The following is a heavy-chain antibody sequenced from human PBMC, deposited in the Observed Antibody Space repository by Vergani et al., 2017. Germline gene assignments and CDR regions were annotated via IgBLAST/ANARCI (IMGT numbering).Heavy chain of an antibody. V-gene: IGHV1-69*01. CDR1: GGTFSSYA. CDR2: IIPIFGTA. J-gene: IGHJ5*02. D-gene: IGHD6-19*01. Sequence: QVQLVQSGAEVKKPGSSVKVSCKASGGTFSSYAISWVRQAPGQGVEWMGGIIPIFGTANYAQKFQGRVTITADESTSTAYMELSSLRSEDTAVYYCARGVSRAAVAGTGWFDPWGQGTLVTVSS. CDR3: ARGVSRAAVAGTGWFDP.